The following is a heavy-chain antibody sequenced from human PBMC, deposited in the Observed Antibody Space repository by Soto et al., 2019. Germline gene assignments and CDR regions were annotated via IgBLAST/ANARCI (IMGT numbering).Heavy chain of an antibody. V-gene: IGHV4-39*07. D-gene: IGHD4-17*01. CDR3: ARDLSYDYGDNRFDP. J-gene: IGHJ5*02. CDR2: IYYSGST. Sequence: PSETLSLTCTVSGGPISSSSYYWGWIRQPPGKGLEWIGSIYYSGSTYYNPSLKSRVTISVDTSKNQFSLKLSSVTAADTAVYYCARDLSYDYGDNRFDPWGQGTLVTVSS. CDR1: GGPISSSSYY.